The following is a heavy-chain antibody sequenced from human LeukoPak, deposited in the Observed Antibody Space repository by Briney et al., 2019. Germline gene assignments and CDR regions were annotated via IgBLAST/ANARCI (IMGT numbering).Heavy chain of an antibody. J-gene: IGHJ4*02. Sequence: SETLSLTCAVYGGSFSGYYWSWIRQPPGKGLEWIGEINHSGSTNYNPSLKSRVTISVDTSKNQISLKLSSVTAADTAVYYCARGRGTGVYVWGSYRSYYFDYWGQGTLVTVSS. CDR3: ARGRGTGVYVWGSYRSYYFDY. V-gene: IGHV4-34*01. CDR2: INHSGST. CDR1: GGSFSGYY. D-gene: IGHD3-16*02.